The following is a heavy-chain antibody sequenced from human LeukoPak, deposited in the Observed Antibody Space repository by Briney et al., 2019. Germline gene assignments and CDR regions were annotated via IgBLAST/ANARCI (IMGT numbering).Heavy chain of an antibody. Sequence: PGGSLRLSCAASGFTFSNAWMSWVRQAPGKGPEWVGRIKSKTDGGTTDYAAPVKGRFSISRDDSINTVNLQMNSLKNEDTAVYYCTTDLASSSWYRPGYWGQGTLVTVSS. CDR1: GFTFSNAW. D-gene: IGHD6-13*01. CDR2: IKSKTDGGTT. CDR3: TTDLASSSWYRPGY. J-gene: IGHJ4*02. V-gene: IGHV3-15*01.